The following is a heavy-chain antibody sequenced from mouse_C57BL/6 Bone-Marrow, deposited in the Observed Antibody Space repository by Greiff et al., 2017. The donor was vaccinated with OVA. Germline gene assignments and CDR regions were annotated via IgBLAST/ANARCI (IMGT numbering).Heavy chain of an antibody. Sequence: QVQLQQSGAELVRPGTSVKMSCKASGYTFTNYWIGWAKQRPGHGLEWIGDIYPGGGYTNYNEKFKGKATLTADKSSSTAYMQFSSLTSEDSAIYYCARGDVYHPFYAMDYWGQGTSVTVSS. V-gene: IGHV1-63*01. CDR2: IYPGGGYT. J-gene: IGHJ4*01. CDR1: GYTFTNYW. CDR3: ARGDVYHPFYAMDY.